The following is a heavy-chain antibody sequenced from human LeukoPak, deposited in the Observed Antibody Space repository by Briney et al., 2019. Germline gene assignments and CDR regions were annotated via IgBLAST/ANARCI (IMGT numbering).Heavy chain of an antibody. CDR1: GGSISSYY. CDR2: IYYSGST. V-gene: IGHV4-59*12. D-gene: IGHD3-22*01. CDR3: ARDTYDSSGYLAPYYFDY. Sequence: SETLSLTCTVSGGSISSYYWSWLRQPPGKGLEWIGYIYYSGSTYYNPSLKSRVTISVDTSKNQFSLKLSSVTAADTAVYYCARDTYDSSGYLAPYYFDYWGQGTLVTVSS. J-gene: IGHJ4*02.